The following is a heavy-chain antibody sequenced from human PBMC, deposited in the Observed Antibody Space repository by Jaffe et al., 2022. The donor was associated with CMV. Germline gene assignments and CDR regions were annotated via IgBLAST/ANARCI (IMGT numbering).Heavy chain of an antibody. CDR1: GGSISSYY. Sequence: QVQLQESGPGLVKPSETLSLTCTVSGGSISSYYWSWIRQPPGKGLEWIGYIYYSGSTNYNPSLKSRVTISVDTSKNQFSLKLSSVTAADTAVYYCARVGRYSYGLNYYYMDVWGKGTTVTVSS. CDR2: IYYSGST. J-gene: IGHJ6*03. V-gene: IGHV4-59*01. CDR3: ARVGRYSYGLNYYYMDV. D-gene: IGHD5-18*01.